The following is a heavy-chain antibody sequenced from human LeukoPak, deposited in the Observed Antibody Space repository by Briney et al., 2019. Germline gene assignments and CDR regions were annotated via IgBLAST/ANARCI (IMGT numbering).Heavy chain of an antibody. CDR1: GYTFTSYG. CDR2: ISAYNGNT. V-gene: IGHV1-18*01. J-gene: IGHJ4*02. Sequence: ASVKVSCKASGYTFTSYGISWVRQAPGQGLRGWGWISAYNGNTNYAQKLQGRVTMTTDTSTSTAYMELRSLRSDDTAVYYCARNPSDTAMVPYDYWGQGTLVTVSS. CDR3: ARNPSDTAMVPYDY. D-gene: IGHD5-18*01.